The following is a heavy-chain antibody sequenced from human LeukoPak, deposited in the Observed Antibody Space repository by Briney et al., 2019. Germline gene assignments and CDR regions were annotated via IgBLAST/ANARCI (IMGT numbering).Heavy chain of an antibody. J-gene: IGHJ4*02. Sequence: GGSLRLSCAASGFTFSSYEMNWVRQAPGNGLEWVSYISSSGSSIYYADSVKGRFTISRDNAKNSLYLQMNSLRAEDTAVYYCARDLTAAAGDYWGQGTLVTVSS. CDR2: ISSSGSSI. V-gene: IGHV3-48*03. CDR1: GFTFSSYE. CDR3: ARDLTAAAGDY. D-gene: IGHD6-13*01.